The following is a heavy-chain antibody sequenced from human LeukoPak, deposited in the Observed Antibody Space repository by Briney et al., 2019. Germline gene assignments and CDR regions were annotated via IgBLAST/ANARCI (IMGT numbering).Heavy chain of an antibody. J-gene: IGHJ4*02. D-gene: IGHD3-10*01. CDR1: GYSFTDYY. V-gene: IGHV1-2*02. Sequence: ASVKVSCKASGYSFTDYYMHWVRQAPGQGLEWMGWINPNSGGTNYAQKFQGRVTMTRDTTISTAYMELSSLRSDDTAVYYCARSLGSYCKDWGQGTLVTVSS. CDR3: ARSLGSYCKD. CDR2: INPNSGGT.